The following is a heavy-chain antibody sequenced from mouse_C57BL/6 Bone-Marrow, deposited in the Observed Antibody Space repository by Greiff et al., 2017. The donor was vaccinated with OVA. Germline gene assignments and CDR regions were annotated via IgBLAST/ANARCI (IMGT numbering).Heavy chain of an antibody. D-gene: IGHD1-1*01. CDR1: GYTFTSYW. Sequence: QVQLQQPGAELVKPGASVKMSCKASGYTFTSYWITWVKQRPGQGLEWIGDIYPGSGSTNYNEKFKSKATLTVDTSSSTAYMQLSSLTSEDSAVYYCAIPIYYYGSSYRYLDYWGQGTTLTVSS. J-gene: IGHJ2*01. V-gene: IGHV1-55*01. CDR3: AIPIYYYGSSYRYLDY. CDR2: IYPGSGST.